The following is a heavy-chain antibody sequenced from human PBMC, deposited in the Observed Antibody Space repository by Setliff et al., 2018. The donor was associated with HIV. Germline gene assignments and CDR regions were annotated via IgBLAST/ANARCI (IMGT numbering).Heavy chain of an antibody. CDR1: GYTLPELS. J-gene: IGHJ3*02. CDR2: FDPQYDKT. D-gene: IGHD3-22*01. Sequence: ASVKVSCKVSGYTLPELSIHWVRQAPGKGLEWMGGFDPQYDKTFYAQKFQGRVTMSEDTSTDTAYMDLSSPRSEDTAVYYCATRAYDSRGYLRSRVSGAAFDIWGQGTMVTVSS. V-gene: IGHV1-24*01. CDR3: ATRAYDSRGYLRSRVSGAAFDI.